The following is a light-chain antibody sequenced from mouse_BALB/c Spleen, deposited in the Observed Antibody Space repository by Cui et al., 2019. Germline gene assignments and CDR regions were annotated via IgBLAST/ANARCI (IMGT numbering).Light chain of an antibody. CDR2: STS. CDR1: SSVSY. CDR3: QQRSSYPPT. V-gene: IGKV4-57*01. J-gene: IGKJ2*01. Sequence: QIVLTQSPAIMSASPGEKVTITCSASSSVSYMHWFQQKPGTSPKLWIYSTSNLASGVPARFSGSGSGTSYSLTISRMEAEDAATYYCQQRSSYPPTFGGGIKLEIK.